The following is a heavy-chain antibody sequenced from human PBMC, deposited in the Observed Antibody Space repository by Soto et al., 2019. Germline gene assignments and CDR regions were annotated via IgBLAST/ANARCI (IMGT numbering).Heavy chain of an antibody. J-gene: IGHJ4*02. V-gene: IGHV4-38-2*01. Sequence: PSETLSLTCAVSGYSISSGYYWGWLRQPPGKGLEWIGSIYHGGSTYYNPSLNSRVTLSIDMTNNHVSLNLSSVTAADTAVYYCARGVGRSSWTSFDSWGQGTLVTVSS. D-gene: IGHD6-13*01. CDR1: GYSISSGYY. CDR3: ARGVGRSSWTSFDS. CDR2: IYHGGST.